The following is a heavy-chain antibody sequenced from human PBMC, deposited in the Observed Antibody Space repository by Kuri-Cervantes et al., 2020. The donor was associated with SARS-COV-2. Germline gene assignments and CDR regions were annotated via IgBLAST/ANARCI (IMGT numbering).Heavy chain of an antibody. D-gene: IGHD6-13*01. CDR3: ARYGFGYSTFYGMDV. CDR2: ISYDGSNK. CDR1: GFTFSSYW. V-gene: IGHV3-30*03. Sequence: GESLKISCAASGFTFSSYWMHWVRQAPGKGLEWVAVISYDGSNKYYADSVKGRFTISRDNAKNSLYLQMNSLRDEDTAVYYCARYGFGYSTFYGMDVWGQGTTVTVSS. J-gene: IGHJ6*02.